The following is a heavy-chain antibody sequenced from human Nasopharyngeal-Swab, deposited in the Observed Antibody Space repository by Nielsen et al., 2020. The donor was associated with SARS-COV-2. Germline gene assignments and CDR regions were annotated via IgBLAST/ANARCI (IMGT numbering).Heavy chain of an antibody. Sequence: GESLKISCAASGFTFSSYEMNWVRQAPGKGLEWVSYISSSGSTIYYADSVKGRFTISRDNSKNTLYLQMNSLRAEDTAVYYCARVSGITIFGVVATRHYYMDVWGKGTTVTVSS. J-gene: IGHJ6*03. D-gene: IGHD3-3*01. CDR1: GFTFSSYE. CDR2: ISSSGSTI. V-gene: IGHV3-48*03. CDR3: ARVSGITIFGVVATRHYYMDV.